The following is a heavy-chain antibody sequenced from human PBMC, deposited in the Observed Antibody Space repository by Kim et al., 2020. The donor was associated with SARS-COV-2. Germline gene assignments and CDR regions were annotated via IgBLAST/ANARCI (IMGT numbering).Heavy chain of an antibody. D-gene: IGHD1-26*01. CDR3: AKALLTATGYFDY. J-gene: IGHJ4*02. Sequence: YAASVKGRFTITRDNSKNTLYLQMNSLRAEDTAVYYCAKALLTATGYFDYWGQGTLVTVSS. V-gene: IGHV3-23*01.